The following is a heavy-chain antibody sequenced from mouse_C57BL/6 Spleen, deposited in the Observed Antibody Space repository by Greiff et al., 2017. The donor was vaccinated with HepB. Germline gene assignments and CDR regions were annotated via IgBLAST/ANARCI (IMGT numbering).Heavy chain of an antibody. CDR1: GYTFTSYG. CDR3: AIYYGSGRGYWYFDV. Sequence: QVQLQQSGAELARPGASVKLSCKASGYTFTSYGISWVKQRTGQGLEWIGEIYPRSGNTYYNEKFKGKATLTADKSSSTAYMELRSLTSEDSAVYFCAIYYGSGRGYWYFDVWGTGTTVTVSS. CDR2: IYPRSGNT. J-gene: IGHJ1*03. V-gene: IGHV1-81*01. D-gene: IGHD1-1*01.